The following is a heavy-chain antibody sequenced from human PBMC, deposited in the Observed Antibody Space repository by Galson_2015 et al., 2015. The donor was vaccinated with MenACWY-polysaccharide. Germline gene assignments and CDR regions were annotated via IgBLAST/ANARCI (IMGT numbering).Heavy chain of an antibody. CDR2: IYPDDFDT. CDR3: GRQVGPVKLNGDSDY. D-gene: IGHD2-21*02. Sequence: QSGAEVKKPGESLKISCKSSGYTFAIYWIGWVRQMPGKGLEWMETIYPDDFDTRYNPSIQGQFTISADKSITTAYLQWSSLKASHSAMDYCGRQVGPVKLNGDSDYWGQGTLVTVSS. CDR1: GYTFAIYW. J-gene: IGHJ4*02. V-gene: IGHV5-51*01.